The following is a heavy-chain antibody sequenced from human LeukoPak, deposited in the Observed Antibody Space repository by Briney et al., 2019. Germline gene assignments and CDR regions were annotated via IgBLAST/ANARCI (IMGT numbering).Heavy chain of an antibody. CDR3: AKGDIVVQPAARPFDY. CDR2: ISSSGSTI. CDR1: GFTFSDYY. V-gene: IGHV3-11*01. Sequence: GGSLRLSCAASGFTFSDYYMSWIRQAPGKGLEWVSYISSSGSTIYYADSVKGRFTISRDNAKNSLYLQMNTLRVDDTAVYYCAKGDIVVQPAARPFDYWAREPWSPSPQ. J-gene: IGHJ4*02. D-gene: IGHD2-2*01.